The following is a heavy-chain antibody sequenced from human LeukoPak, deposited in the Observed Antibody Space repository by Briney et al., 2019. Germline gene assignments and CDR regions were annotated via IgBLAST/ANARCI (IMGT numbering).Heavy chain of an antibody. V-gene: IGHV3-64D*06. J-gene: IGHJ4*02. CDR3: VKDLKKAAEYYFDY. CDR1: GFSFSSYA. Sequence: GSLRLSCSASGFSFSSYAMHWVRQAPGKGLEYVSAISGNGGTTYYADSVKGRFTISRDNSKNTLYLQMSSLRAEDTAVYYCVKDLKKAAEYYFDYWGQGTLVTVSS. CDR2: ISGNGGTT. D-gene: IGHD2-15*01.